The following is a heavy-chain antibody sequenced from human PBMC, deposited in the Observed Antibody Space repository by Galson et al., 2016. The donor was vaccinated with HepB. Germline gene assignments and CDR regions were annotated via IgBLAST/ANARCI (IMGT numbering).Heavy chain of an antibody. CDR3: ARAMSGSYDF. CDR2: INRDGSEK. J-gene: IGHJ4*02. Sequence: SLRLSCAASGFIFRNYWMTWVRQAPGKGLEWVANINRDGSEKYYVHSVRGRFTISRDSAKNLVFLQMNSLRAEDTAVYHCARAMSGSYDFWGQGILVTVSS. CDR1: GFIFRNYW. V-gene: IGHV3-7*01. D-gene: IGHD1-26*01.